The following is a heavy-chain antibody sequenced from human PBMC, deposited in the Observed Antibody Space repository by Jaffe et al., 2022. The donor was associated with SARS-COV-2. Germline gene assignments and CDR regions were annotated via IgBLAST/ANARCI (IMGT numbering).Heavy chain of an antibody. CDR3: ATELVVITFDAFDI. Sequence: QVQLVESGGGVVQPGRSLRLSCAASGFTFSSYGMHWVRQAPGKGLEWVAVISYDGSNKYYADSVKGRFTISRDNSKNTLYLQMNSLRAEDTAVYYCATELVVITFDAFDIWGQGTMVTVSS. V-gene: IGHV3-30*03. J-gene: IGHJ3*02. D-gene: IGHD3-22*01. CDR1: GFTFSSYG. CDR2: ISYDGSNK.